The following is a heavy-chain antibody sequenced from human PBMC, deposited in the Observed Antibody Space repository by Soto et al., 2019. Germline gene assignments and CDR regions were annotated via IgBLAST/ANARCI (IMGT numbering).Heavy chain of an antibody. CDR2: ISYDGSNK. CDR3: ARHVLRFLEWLPPLHMDLDY. D-gene: IGHD3-3*01. Sequence: QVQLVESGGGVVQPGRSLRLSCAASGFTFSSYGMHWVRQAPGKGLEGVAVISYDGSNKYYADSVKGRFTISRDNSKNTLYLQMNSLRAEDTAVYYCARHVLRFLEWLPPLHMDLDYWGQGTLVTVSS. V-gene: IGHV3-30*03. CDR1: GFTFSSYG. J-gene: IGHJ4*02.